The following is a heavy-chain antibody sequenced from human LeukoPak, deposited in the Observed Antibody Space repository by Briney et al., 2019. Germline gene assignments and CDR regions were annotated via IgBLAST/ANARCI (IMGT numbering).Heavy chain of an antibody. J-gene: IGHJ3*02. CDR2: INHSGST. D-gene: IGHD3-10*01. CDR1: GGSFSGCY. CDR3: ARDYYGSGVPRDAFDI. V-gene: IGHV4-34*01. Sequence: PSETLSLTCAVYGGSFSGCYWSWIRQPPGKGLEWIGEINHSGSTNYNPSLKSRVTISVDTSKNQFSLKLSSVTAADTAVYYCARDYYGSGVPRDAFDIWGQGTKVTVSS.